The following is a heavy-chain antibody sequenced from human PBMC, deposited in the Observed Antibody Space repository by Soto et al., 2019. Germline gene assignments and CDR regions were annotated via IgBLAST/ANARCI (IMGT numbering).Heavy chain of an antibody. CDR2: INPNSGGT. CDR1: GYTFTGYY. J-gene: IGHJ6*02. Sequence: ASVKVSCTASGYTFTGYYMHWVRQAPGQGLEWMGWINPNSGGTNYAQKFQGRVTMTRDTSISTAYMELSRLRSDDTAVYYCAIDVSGHGSGSYYVVALERYGMDVWGQGSTVTVSS. V-gene: IGHV1-2*02. CDR3: AIDVSGHGSGSYYVVALERYGMDV. D-gene: IGHD3-10*01.